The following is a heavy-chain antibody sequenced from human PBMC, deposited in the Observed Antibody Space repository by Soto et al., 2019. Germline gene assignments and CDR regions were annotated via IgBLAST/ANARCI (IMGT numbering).Heavy chain of an antibody. CDR2: ISTTGSYI. V-gene: IGHV3-21*01. CDR1: GFTFSSYP. CDR3: ARPEGYYYYMDV. J-gene: IGHJ6*02. Sequence: PVGSLRLSCAAPGFTFSSYPMNWVRQAPGKGLEWVSFISTTGSYIYYADSVKGRFTISRDNAKNSLYLQVNSLRAEDTAVYYCARPEGYYYYMDVWGQGTTVTVSS.